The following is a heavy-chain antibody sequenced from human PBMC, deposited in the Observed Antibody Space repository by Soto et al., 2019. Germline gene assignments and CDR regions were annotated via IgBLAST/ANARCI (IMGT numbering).Heavy chain of an antibody. CDR3: ARGDHDFWSGYPPYFDN. V-gene: IGHV4-34*01. CDR2: INHSGGT. CDR1: GGSFSGYW. Sequence: SETLSLTCGVHGGSFSGYWWSWIRQPPGRGPEWIGEINHSGGTIYSPSLTGRVSISIDTSKNQFSLKVTSLTAADTAVYYCARGDHDFWSGYPPYFDNWGQGTLVTVSS. J-gene: IGHJ4*02. D-gene: IGHD3-3*01.